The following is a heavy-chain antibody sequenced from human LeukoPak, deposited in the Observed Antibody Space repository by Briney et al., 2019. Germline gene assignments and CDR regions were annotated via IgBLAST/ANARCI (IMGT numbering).Heavy chain of an antibody. CDR3: ARDRPGGSSLDY. CDR2: IYHSGST. D-gene: IGHD6-13*01. J-gene: IGHJ4*02. V-gene: IGHV4-59*12. CDR1: RGSLSSYY. Sequence: SETLSPPRTVSRGSLSSYYWGWVRPPPGEGRGGIGYIYHSGSTYYNPSLKSRVTISVDRSKNQFSLKLSSVTAADTAVYYCARDRPGGSSLDYWGQGILVTVSS.